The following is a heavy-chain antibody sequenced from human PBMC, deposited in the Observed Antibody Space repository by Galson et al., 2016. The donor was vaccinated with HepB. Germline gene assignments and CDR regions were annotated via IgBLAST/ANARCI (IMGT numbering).Heavy chain of an antibody. J-gene: IGHJ6*02. CDR2: MSSGSSYT. CDR3: ARMGRGGYRMDV. CDR1: GFTFSDYY. Sequence: SLRLSCAASGFTFSDYYMSWIRQAPGKGLEWVSYMSSGSSYTSYAVSMKGRFTMSRENAKNSLYLEMNSLRVEDTAVYYCARMGRGGYRMDVWGQGTTVTVSS. D-gene: IGHD3-16*02. V-gene: IGHV3-11*06.